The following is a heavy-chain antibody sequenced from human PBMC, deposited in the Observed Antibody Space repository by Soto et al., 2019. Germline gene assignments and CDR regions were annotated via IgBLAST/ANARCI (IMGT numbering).Heavy chain of an antibody. V-gene: IGHV1-69*01. Sequence: QVQLVQSGAEVKKPGSSVKVSCKASGGTFSSYAISWVRQAPGQGLEWMGGIIPIFGTANYAQKIQGRVTITADESTSTAYMELSSLRSEDTAVYYCARDEGQGQWLVLRNYGMDVWGQGTTVTVSS. CDR2: IIPIFGTA. D-gene: IGHD6-19*01. J-gene: IGHJ6*02. CDR3: ARDEGQGQWLVLRNYGMDV. CDR1: GGTFSSYA.